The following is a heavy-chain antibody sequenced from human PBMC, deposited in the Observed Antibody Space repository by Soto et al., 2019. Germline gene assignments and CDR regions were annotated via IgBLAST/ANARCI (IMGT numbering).Heavy chain of an antibody. Sequence: SETLSLTCTVSGGSISSYYWSWIRQPPGKGLEWIGYIYYSGSTNYNPSLKSRVTISVDTSKNQFSLKRSSVTAADTAVYYCARAVDYGDYREFDYWGQGTLVTVSS. J-gene: IGHJ4*02. CDR3: ARAVDYGDYREFDY. D-gene: IGHD4-17*01. CDR2: IYYSGST. V-gene: IGHV4-59*01. CDR1: GGSISSYY.